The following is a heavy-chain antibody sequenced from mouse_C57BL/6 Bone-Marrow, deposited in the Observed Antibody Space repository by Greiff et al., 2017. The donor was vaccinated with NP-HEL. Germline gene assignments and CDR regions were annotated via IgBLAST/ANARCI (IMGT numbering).Heavy chain of an antibody. CDR2: IYPRSGNT. CDR1: GYTFTSYG. CDR3: ARSPLYYYGSSYEDAMDY. J-gene: IGHJ4*01. D-gene: IGHD1-1*01. Sequence: VMLVESGAELARPGASVKLSCKASGYTFTSYGISWVKQRTGQGLEWIGEIYPRSGNTYYNEKFKGKATLTADKSSSTAYMELRSLTSEDSAVYFCARSPLYYYGSSYEDAMDYWGQGTSVTVSS. V-gene: IGHV1-81*01.